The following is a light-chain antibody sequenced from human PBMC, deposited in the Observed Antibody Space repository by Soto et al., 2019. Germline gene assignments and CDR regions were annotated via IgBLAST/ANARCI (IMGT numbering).Light chain of an antibody. Sequence: QSVLTQPRSVSGSPGQSVTISCTGTSSDVGGYNYVSWYQQHPGKAPKLMIYDVSKRPSGVPDRFSGSKSGNTASLTISGLQAEDEAAYYCCSHEGSYAYVFGTGTKVTVL. J-gene: IGLJ1*01. V-gene: IGLV2-11*01. CDR3: CSHEGSYAYV. CDR1: SSDVGGYNY. CDR2: DVS.